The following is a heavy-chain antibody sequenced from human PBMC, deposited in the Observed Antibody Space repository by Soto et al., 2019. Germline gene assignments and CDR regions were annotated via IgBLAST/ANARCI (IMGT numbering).Heavy chain of an antibody. Sequence: SETLSLTCAVSGGSISSGGYSWSWIRQPPGKGLEWIGYIYHSGSTYYNPSLKSRVTISVDRSKNQFSLKLSSVTAADTAVYYCTTGIVVVIPSGMDVWGQGTTVTISS. CDR3: TTGIVVVIPSGMDV. D-gene: IGHD3-22*01. J-gene: IGHJ6*02. CDR1: GGSISSGGYS. CDR2: IYHSGST. V-gene: IGHV4-30-2*01.